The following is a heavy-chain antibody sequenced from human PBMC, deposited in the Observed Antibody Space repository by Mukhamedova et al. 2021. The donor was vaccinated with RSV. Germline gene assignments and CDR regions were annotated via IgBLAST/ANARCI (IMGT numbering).Heavy chain of an antibody. J-gene: IGHJ6*02. CDR2: INPNSGGT. D-gene: IGHD1-26*01. Sequence: GRINPNSGGTNYAQKFQGRVTMTRDTSISTAHMELSRLRSDDTAVYYCAREGARYYYYGMDVWGQGSTVTAPS. CDR3: AREGARYYYYGMDV. V-gene: IGHV1-2*06.